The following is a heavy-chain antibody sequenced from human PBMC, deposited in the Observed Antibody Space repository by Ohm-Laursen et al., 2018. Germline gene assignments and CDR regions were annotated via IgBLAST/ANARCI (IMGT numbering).Heavy chain of an antibody. D-gene: IGHD6-25*01. CDR1: GGSINSYY. J-gene: IGHJ4*02. Sequence: SETLSLTCTVSGGSINSYYWSWIRQPPGKGLEWIGYIYYSGSTNYNPSLKSRVTISVDTSKNQVSLSLNSVTAADTAEYYCARYSSDWYFDYWGRGILVTVSS. CDR2: IYYSGST. CDR3: ARYSSDWYFDY. V-gene: IGHV4-59*08.